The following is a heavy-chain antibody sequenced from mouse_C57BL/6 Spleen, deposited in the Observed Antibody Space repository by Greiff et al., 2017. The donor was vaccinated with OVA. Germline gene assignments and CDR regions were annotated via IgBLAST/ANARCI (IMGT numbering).Heavy chain of an antibody. CDR3: AREGELGRTFAY. V-gene: IGHV5-4*01. CDR2: ISDGGSYT. CDR1: GFTFSSYA. D-gene: IGHD4-1*01. J-gene: IGHJ3*01. Sequence: EVQLVESGGGLVKPGGSLKLSCAASGFTFSSYAMSWVRQTPEKRLEWVATISDGGSYTYYPDNVKGRFTISRDNAKNNLYLQMSHLKSEDTAMYYCAREGELGRTFAYWGQGTLVTVSA.